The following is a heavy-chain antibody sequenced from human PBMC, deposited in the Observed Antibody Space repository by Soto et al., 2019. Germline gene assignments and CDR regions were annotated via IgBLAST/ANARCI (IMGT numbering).Heavy chain of an antibody. V-gene: IGHV3-33*01. Sequence: GGSLRLSCAASGFTFSSYGMHWVRQAPGKGLEWVAVIWYDGSNKYYADSVKGRFTISRDNSKNTLYLQMNSLRAEDTAVYYCAPPTAPYYFVRRGRHPIVFRGQGTLVTGSS. CDR2: IWYDGSNK. J-gene: IGHJ4*02. D-gene: IGHD3-10*02. CDR3: APPTAPYYFVRRGRHPIVF. CDR1: GFTFSSYG.